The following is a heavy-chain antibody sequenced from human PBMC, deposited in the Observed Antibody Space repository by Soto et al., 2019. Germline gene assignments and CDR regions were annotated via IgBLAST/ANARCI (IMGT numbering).Heavy chain of an antibody. J-gene: IGHJ4*02. Sequence: QVQLVQSGGEVKKPGASVKVSCKASGYTFTTFGITWVRQVPGQGLEWLGWISTSTGNTNYAQNLQGRVTLTTDTSTRTTYMESRSLTSDDTAVYYCARSPRVIVTAKGTLDFWGQGTLITVSS. CDR2: ISTSTGNT. CDR1: GYTFTTFG. D-gene: IGHD2-21*02. V-gene: IGHV1-18*04. CDR3: ARSPRVIVTAKGTLDF.